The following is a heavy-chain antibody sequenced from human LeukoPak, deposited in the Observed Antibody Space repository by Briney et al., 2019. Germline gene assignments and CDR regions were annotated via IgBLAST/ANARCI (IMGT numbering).Heavy chain of an antibody. J-gene: IGHJ6*04. CDR3: ARGGEYYYGSGYWDYYYGMDV. Sequence: SETLSLTCAVSGYSISSGYYWGWIRQPPGKGLEWIGSIYHSGSTYYNPSLKSRVTISVDTSKNQFSLKLSSVTAADTAVYYCARGGEYYYGSGYWDYYYGMDVWGKGTTVTVSS. CDR2: IYHSGST. V-gene: IGHV4-38-2*01. CDR1: GYSISSGYY. D-gene: IGHD3-10*01.